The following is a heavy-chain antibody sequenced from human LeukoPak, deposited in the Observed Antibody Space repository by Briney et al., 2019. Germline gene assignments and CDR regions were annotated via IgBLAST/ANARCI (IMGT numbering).Heavy chain of an antibody. J-gene: IGHJ3*02. V-gene: IGHV1-69*13. Sequence: GASVKVSCKASGGTFSSYAISWVRQAPGQGLERMGGIIPIFGTANYAQKFQGRVTITADESTSTAYMELSSLRSEDTAVYYCARDSIGTAIFGVAAGAFDIWGQGTMVTVSS. CDR1: GGTFSSYA. CDR2: IIPIFGTA. CDR3: ARDSIGTAIFGVAAGAFDI. D-gene: IGHD3-3*01.